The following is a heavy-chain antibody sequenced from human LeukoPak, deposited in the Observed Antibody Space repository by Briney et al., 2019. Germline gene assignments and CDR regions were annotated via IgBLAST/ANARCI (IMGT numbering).Heavy chain of an antibody. CDR3: ARGSSWSNPFDY. CDR1: GGSISSGDYY. V-gene: IGHV4-30-4*01. J-gene: IGHJ4*02. CDR2: IYYSGST. Sequence: SETLSLTCTVSGGSISSGDYYWSWIRQPPGKGLEWIGYIYYSGSTYYNPSLKSRVTISVDTSKNQFSLKLSSVTAADTAVYYCARGSSWSNPFDYWGQGTLVTVSS. D-gene: IGHD6-13*01.